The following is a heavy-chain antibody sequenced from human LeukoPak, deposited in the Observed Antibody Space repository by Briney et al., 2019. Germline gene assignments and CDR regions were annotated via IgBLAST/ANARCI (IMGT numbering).Heavy chain of an antibody. CDR2: IYHSGST. Sequence: SETLSLTCTVSGGSISSYYWSWIRQPPGKGLEWIGYIYHSGSTYYNPSLKSRVTISVDTSKSQFSLRLSSVTVADTAVYYCARSYYDSGRYRAEIDYWGQGALVTVSS. V-gene: IGHV4-59*06. D-gene: IGHD3-22*01. CDR3: ARSYYDSGRYRAEIDY. CDR1: GGSISSYY. J-gene: IGHJ4*02.